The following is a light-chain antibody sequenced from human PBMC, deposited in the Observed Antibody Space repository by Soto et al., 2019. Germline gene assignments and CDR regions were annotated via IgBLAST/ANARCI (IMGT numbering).Light chain of an antibody. Sequence: QSVLTQPASVSGSPGQSITISCIGTSSDIGTYNRVSWYQQPPGTAPKLIIYEVNNRPSGVPDRFSGSKSGNTASLIISGLQAEDEADYYCNSFKTSNTYVFGTGTKVTVL. CDR3: NSFKTSNTYV. J-gene: IGLJ1*01. CDR2: EVN. V-gene: IGLV2-18*02. CDR1: SSDIGTYNR.